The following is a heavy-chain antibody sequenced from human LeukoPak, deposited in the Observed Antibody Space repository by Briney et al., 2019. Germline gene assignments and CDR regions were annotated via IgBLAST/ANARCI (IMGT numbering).Heavy chain of an antibody. J-gene: IGHJ5*02. D-gene: IGHD3-22*01. CDR3: ANDKNYYDSSGYLNT. Sequence: GASVKVSCKASGYTFTGYYMHWVRQAPGQGLEWMGWINPNSGGTNYAQKFQGRVTMTRDTSISTAYMELSRLRFDDTAVYYCANDKNYYDSSGYLNTWGQGTLVTVSS. CDR1: GYTFTGYY. V-gene: IGHV1-2*02. CDR2: INPNSGGT.